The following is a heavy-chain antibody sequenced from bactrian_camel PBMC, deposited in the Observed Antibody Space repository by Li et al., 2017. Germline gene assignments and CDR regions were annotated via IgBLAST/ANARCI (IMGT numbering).Heavy chain of an antibody. CDR3: VADVGSMSGNCQPNY. D-gene: IGHD6*01. CDR1: GLVYPFWS. Sequence: HVQLVESGGGSVQAGGSLTLSCAASGLVYPFWSMAWFRQAPGKEREGVARIDSRGTTEYVDSVKGRFTISQDEAKNTIYLQMNNLQPEDTAVYYCVADVGSMSGNCQPNYWGQGTQVTVS. J-gene: IGHJ4*01. CDR2: IDSRGTT. V-gene: IGHV3S63*01.